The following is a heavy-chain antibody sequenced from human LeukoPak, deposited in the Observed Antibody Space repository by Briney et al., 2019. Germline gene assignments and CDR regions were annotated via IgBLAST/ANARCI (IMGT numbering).Heavy chain of an antibody. Sequence: PSETLSLTCTVSGGSISSYYWSWIRQPPGKGLEWIGEINHSGSTNYNPSLKSRVTISVDTSKNQFSLKLSSVTAADTAVYYCASAPYYDSSGYYVEFDYWGQGTLVTVSS. CDR1: GGSISSYY. CDR3: ASAPYYDSSGYYVEFDY. D-gene: IGHD3-22*01. CDR2: INHSGST. V-gene: IGHV4-34*01. J-gene: IGHJ4*02.